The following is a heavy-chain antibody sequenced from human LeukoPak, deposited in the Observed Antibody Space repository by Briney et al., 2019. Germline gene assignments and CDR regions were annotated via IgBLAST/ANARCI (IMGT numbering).Heavy chain of an antibody. J-gene: IGHJ4*02. CDR2: IYYSGST. CDR3: ARLRDCGGDCYSFDY. CDR1: GGSVISYY. Sequence: PSETLSLTCTVSGGSVISYYWSWIRQPPGKGLEWIGYIYYSGSTNYNPSLKSRVTISVDTSKNQFSLKLSSVTAADTAVYYCARLRDCGGDCYSFDYWGQGTLVTVSS. V-gene: IGHV4-59*08. D-gene: IGHD2-21*02.